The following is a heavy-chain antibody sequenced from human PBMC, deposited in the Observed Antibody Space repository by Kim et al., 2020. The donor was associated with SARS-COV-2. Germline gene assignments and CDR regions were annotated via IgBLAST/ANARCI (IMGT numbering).Heavy chain of an antibody. Sequence: GGSLRLSCAASGFTFSSFAMSWVRHAPGKGLEWVSGLIGNGAATYYTDSVKGRFTISRDNPKNTLFLQMHSLRGEDTGVYYCAKNMLRGSNVMPGEMDVWGPGTTVTVS. CDR1: GFTFSSFA. D-gene: IGHD3-10*01. CDR3: AKNMLRGSNVMPGEMDV. V-gene: IGHV3-23*01. J-gene: IGHJ6*02. CDR2: LIGNGAAT.